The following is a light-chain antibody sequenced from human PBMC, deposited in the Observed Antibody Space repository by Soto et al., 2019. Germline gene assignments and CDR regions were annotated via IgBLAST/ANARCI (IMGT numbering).Light chain of an antibody. Sequence: DIQMTQSPSTLSASEGDRVTITCRASQSFGNFLAWYQQKPGRAPTLLIYQASTLETGVPSRFSGSGSGTEFTLTISSLHPDDFATYYCQQYKTYPLTFGQGTRLEIK. CDR3: QQYKTYPLT. J-gene: IGKJ5*01. CDR1: QSFGNF. CDR2: QAS. V-gene: IGKV1-5*03.